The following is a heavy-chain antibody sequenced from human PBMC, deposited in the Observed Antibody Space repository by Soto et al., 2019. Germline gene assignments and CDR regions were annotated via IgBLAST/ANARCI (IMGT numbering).Heavy chain of an antibody. CDR1: GDSVSSNSAA. V-gene: IGHV6-1*01. CDR3: ARDSTWNWNVPFDY. CDR2: TYYRSKWYN. Sequence: SQTLSLTCAISGDSVSSNSAAWNWIRQSPSRGLEWLGRTYYRSKWYNDYAVSVKSRITINPDTSKNQFSLQLSSVTPEDTAVYYCARDSTWNWNVPFDYWGQGTPVTVS. D-gene: IGHD1-1*01. J-gene: IGHJ4*02.